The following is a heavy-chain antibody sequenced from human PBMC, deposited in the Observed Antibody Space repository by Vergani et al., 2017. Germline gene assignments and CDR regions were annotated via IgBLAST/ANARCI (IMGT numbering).Heavy chain of an antibody. V-gene: IGHV3-30*02. CDR1: GFTFSSYG. J-gene: IGHJ4*02. CDR3: AKTAYCGGDCYPEYFDY. D-gene: IGHD2-21*02. CDR2: IRYDGSNK. Sequence: VQLLESGGGLVQPGGSLRLSCAASGFTFSSYGMHWVRQAPGKGLEWVAFIRYDGSNKYYADSVKGRFTISRDNAKNSLYLQMNSLRAEDTAVYYCAKTAYCGGDCYPEYFDYWGQGTLVTVSS.